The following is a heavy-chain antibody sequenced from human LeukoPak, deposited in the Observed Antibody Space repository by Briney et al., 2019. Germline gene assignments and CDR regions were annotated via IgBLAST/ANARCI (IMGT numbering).Heavy chain of an antibody. D-gene: IGHD6-13*01. CDR1: GFTFSNYA. J-gene: IGHJ4*02. CDR2: IYSGGST. Sequence: GGSLRLSCAASGFTFSNYAMTWVRQAPGKGLEWVSVIYSGGSTYYADSMKGRFTISRDNSKNTLYLQMNSLRAEDTAVYYCARVPDSSSWYFDYWGQGTLVTVSS. V-gene: IGHV3-53*01. CDR3: ARVPDSSSWYFDY.